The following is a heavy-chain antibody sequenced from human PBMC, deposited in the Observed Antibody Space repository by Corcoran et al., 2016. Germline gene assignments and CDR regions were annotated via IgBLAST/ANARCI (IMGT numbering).Heavy chain of an antibody. V-gene: IGHV1-2*02. CDR3: ARGEMSTVES. CDR1: GYTFTGYY. Sequence: QVQLVQSGAEVKKPGASVKVSCKASGYTFTGYYMHWVRQAPGQGLEWMGWINPNSVGTKYAQKFQDRVTMTRDTSISTGYMELSRLRSDHPAIYSGARGEMSTVESWGHGTRVTGSS. CDR2: INPNSVGT. D-gene: IGHD4-17*01. J-gene: IGHJ4*01.